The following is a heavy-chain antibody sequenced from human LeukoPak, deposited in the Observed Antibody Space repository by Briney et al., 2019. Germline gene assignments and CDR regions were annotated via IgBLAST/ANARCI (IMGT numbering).Heavy chain of an antibody. D-gene: IGHD5-24*01. V-gene: IGHV4-31*03. J-gene: IGHJ4*02. CDR1: GGSISSGGYY. Sequence: PSETLSLTCTVSGGSISSGGYYWSWIRQHPGMGLEWIGYIYYSGSTYYNPSLKSRVTISVDTSKNQFSLKLSSVTAADTAVYYCARGEMATMFDYWGQGTLVTVSS. CDR2: IYYSGST. CDR3: ARGEMATMFDY.